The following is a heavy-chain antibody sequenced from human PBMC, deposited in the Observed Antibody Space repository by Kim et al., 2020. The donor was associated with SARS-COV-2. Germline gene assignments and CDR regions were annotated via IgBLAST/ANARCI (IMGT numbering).Heavy chain of an antibody. D-gene: IGHD6-19*01. CDR1: GFTFSSYS. Sequence: GGSLRLSCAASGFTFSSYSMNWVRQAPGKGLEWVSFISSSGTSIHYADSVKGRFXISRDNXKNSXYLXXNSLRDEDTAVYYCARDTXTXGWXXGWYXXLWGXXTLVXVSS. CDR2: ISSSGTSI. V-gene: IGHV3-48*02. J-gene: IGHJ2*01. CDR3: ARDTXTXGWXXGWYXXL.